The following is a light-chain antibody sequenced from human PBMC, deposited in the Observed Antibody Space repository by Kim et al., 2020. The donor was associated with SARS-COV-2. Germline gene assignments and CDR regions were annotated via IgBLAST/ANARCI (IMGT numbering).Light chain of an antibody. J-gene: IGKJ2*01. CDR1: QSISSY. CDR2: AAS. Sequence: DIQMTQSPSSLSASVGDRVTITCRASQSISSYLNWYQQKPGKAPKLLIYAASSLQSGVPSRFSGSGSGTDFTLTISSLQPEDFATYYCQQSYSTPPYTFGQGTKLDI. V-gene: IGKV1-39*01. CDR3: QQSYSTPPYT.